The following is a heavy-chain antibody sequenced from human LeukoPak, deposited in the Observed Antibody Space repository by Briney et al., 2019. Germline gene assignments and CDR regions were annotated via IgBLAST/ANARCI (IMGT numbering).Heavy chain of an antibody. Sequence: GGSLRLSCAASGFIFSTYAMSWVRQAPGKGVEWVSAISSTGGRTYYGVSVQGRFTISRDNSNNTLYLQMNRLRAEATAVYYCVARSGYYGPFHYWGQGTLVPVSS. CDR1: GFIFSTYA. D-gene: IGHD3-22*01. CDR2: ISSTGGRT. CDR3: VARSGYYGPFHY. V-gene: IGHV3-23*01. J-gene: IGHJ4*02.